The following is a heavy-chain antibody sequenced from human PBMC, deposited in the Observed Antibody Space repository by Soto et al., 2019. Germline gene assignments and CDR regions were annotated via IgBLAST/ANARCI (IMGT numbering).Heavy chain of an antibody. V-gene: IGHV3-48*01. J-gene: IGHJ5*02. D-gene: IGHD2-2*03. CDR3: ARDGYCSSTSCYAGWFDP. Sequence: EVQLVESGGGLVQPGGSLRLSCAASGFTFSSYSMNWVRQAPGQGLEWVSYISSSSSTIYYADSVKGRFTISRDNAKNSLYLQMNSLRAEDTAVYYCARDGYCSSTSCYAGWFDPWGQGTLVTVSS. CDR2: ISSSSSTI. CDR1: GFTFSSYS.